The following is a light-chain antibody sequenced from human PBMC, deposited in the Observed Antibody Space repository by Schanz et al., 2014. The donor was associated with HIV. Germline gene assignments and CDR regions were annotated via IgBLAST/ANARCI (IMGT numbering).Light chain of an antibody. CDR3: QQYGSSPGLT. J-gene: IGKJ4*01. CDR1: QSVSNY. Sequence: EVVMTQSPATLSVSPGERATLSCRASQSVSNYLAWYQQKPGQAPRLLIYGASSRATGIPDRFSGSGSGTDFTLTISRLEPEDFAVYYCQQYGSSPGLTFGGGTKVEIK. CDR2: GAS. V-gene: IGKV3-20*01.